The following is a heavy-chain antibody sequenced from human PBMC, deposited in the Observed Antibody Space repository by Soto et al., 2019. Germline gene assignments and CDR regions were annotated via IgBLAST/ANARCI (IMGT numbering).Heavy chain of an antibody. D-gene: IGHD2-15*01. CDR2: ISWNSGSI. Sequence: EVQLVESGGGLVQPGRSLRLSCAASGFTFDDYAMHWVRQAPGKGLEWVSGISWNSGSIGYADSVKGRFTISRDNAKNSLYLQMNSLRAEDTALYYCAKDRGIVVYYYGMVVWGQGTTVTVSS. J-gene: IGHJ6*02. V-gene: IGHV3-9*01. CDR3: AKDRGIVVYYYGMVV. CDR1: GFTFDDYA.